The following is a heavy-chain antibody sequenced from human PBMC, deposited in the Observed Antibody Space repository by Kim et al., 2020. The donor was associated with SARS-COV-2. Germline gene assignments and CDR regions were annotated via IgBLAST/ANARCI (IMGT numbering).Heavy chain of an antibody. CDR2: ISSSSSTI. J-gene: IGHJ4*02. D-gene: IGHD3-22*01. V-gene: IGHV3-48*04. CDR1: GFTFSSYS. CDR3: ASTSIAVAGRGYYDSSGYGPFDY. Sequence: GGSLRLSCAASGFTFSSYSMNWIRQAPGKGLELVSYISSSSSTIYYADSVKGRFTISRDNAKNSLYLQMNSLRAEDTAVYYCASTSIAVAGRGYYDSSGYGPFDYWGQGTLVTVSS.